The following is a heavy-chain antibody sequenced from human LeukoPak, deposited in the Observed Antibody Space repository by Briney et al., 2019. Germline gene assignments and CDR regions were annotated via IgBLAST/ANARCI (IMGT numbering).Heavy chain of an antibody. V-gene: IGHV3-23*01. J-gene: IGHJ4*02. D-gene: IGHD3-10*01. CDR3: AKDSITMVRGVFDY. CDR2: ISGSGGST. CDR1: GFTFSNYA. Sequence: PGGSLRLSCAASGFTFSNYAMNWVRQAPGKGLEWVSTISGSGGSTYYADSVKGRFTISRDNSKSTLYLQMNSLRAEDTAVYYCAKDSITMVRGVFDYWGQGTLVTVSS.